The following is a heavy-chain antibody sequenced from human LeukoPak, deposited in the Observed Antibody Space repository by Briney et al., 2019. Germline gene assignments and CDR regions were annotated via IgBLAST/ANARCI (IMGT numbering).Heavy chain of an antibody. Sequence: PGGSLRLSCAASGFTFSSYSRNWVRQAPGKGLEWVSSISSSSSYIYYADSVKGRFTISRDNAKNSLYLQMNSLRAEDTAVYYCARGGIAVAGTVVDYWGQGTLVTVSS. D-gene: IGHD6-19*01. V-gene: IGHV3-21*01. CDR2: ISSSSSYI. CDR3: ARGGIAVAGTVVDY. CDR1: GFTFSSYS. J-gene: IGHJ4*02.